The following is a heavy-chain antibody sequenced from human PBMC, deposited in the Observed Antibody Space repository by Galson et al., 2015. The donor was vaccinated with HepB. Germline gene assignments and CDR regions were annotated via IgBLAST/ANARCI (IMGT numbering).Heavy chain of an antibody. CDR2: IIPIFGTA. J-gene: IGHJ6*03. Sequence: SVKVSCKASGGTFSSYAISWVRQAPGQGLEWMGGIIPIFGTANYAQKFQGRVTITADESTSTAYMELSSLRSEDTAVYYCASNWYSSSWYAGYYYMDVWGKGTTVTVSS. V-gene: IGHV1-69*13. D-gene: IGHD6-13*01. CDR3: ASNWYSSSWYAGYYYMDV. CDR1: GGTFSSYA.